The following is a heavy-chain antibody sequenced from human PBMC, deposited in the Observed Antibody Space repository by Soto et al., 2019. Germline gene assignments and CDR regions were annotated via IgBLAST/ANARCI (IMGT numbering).Heavy chain of an antibody. J-gene: IGHJ6*02. V-gene: IGHV4-59*08. CDR3: ARQLDV. Sequence: QVQLQESGPGLVKPSETLSLTCTASGGSISTYYWSWIRQPPGKGLEWIGYIYYSGSTSYNPSLKTRVTISVDTSKNQFFLELSSVTAADTAVYYCARQLDVWGQGTTVTVSS. CDR2: IYYSGST. CDR1: GGSISTYY.